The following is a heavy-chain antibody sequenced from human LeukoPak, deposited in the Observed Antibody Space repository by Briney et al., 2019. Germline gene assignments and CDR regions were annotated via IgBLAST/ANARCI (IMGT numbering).Heavy chain of an antibody. J-gene: IGHJ5*02. CDR2: ISGSSSYI. Sequence: GGSLRLSCVASGFTFSSYTMNWVRQAPGKGLEWVSSISGSSSYIYYADSVKGRFTISRDNARNSLYLQMNTLRAEDTAVYSCARGADGVSSNSRGWFDPWGQGTLVTVSS. D-gene: IGHD2-15*01. V-gene: IGHV3-21*01. CDR3: ARGADGVSSNSRGWFDP. CDR1: GFTFSSYT.